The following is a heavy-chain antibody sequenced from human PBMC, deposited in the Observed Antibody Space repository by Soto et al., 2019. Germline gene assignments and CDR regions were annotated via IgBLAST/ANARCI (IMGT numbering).Heavy chain of an antibody. CDR3: ARGVERYCSSTSCYSYYYYMDV. CDR1: GGSISSYY. D-gene: IGHD2-2*01. CDR2: IYYSGST. J-gene: IGHJ6*03. V-gene: IGHV4-59*01. Sequence: PSETLSLTCTVSGGSISSYYWSWIRQPPGKGLEWIGYIYYSGSTNYNPSLKSRVTISVDTSKNQFSLKLSSVTAADTAVYYCARGVERYCSSTSCYSYYYYMDVWGKGTTVTVSS.